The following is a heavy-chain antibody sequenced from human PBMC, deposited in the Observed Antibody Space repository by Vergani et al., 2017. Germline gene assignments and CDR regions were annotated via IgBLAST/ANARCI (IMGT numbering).Heavy chain of an antibody. D-gene: IGHD6-6*01. CDR3: ARGVEYSSSSGY. J-gene: IGHJ4*02. Sequence: EVQLVESGGGLVKPGGSLRLSCAASGFPFSSYSMNWVRQAPGKGLEWVSSISSISSYIYYADSVKGRFTISRDNAKNSLYLQMNSLRAEDTAVYYCARGVEYSSSSGYWGQGTLVTVSS. V-gene: IGHV3-21*01. CDR2: ISSISSYI. CDR1: GFPFSSYS.